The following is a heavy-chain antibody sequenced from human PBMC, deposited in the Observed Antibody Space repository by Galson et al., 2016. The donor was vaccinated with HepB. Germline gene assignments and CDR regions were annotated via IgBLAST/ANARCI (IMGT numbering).Heavy chain of an antibody. J-gene: IGHJ4*02. V-gene: IGHV3-23*01. D-gene: IGHD2-15*01. CDR3: AKDYSGGNYGIHSYYFHS. CDR2: ISSAGGTT. Sequence: SLRLSCAVSGITFSDYAMSWVRQAPGKGLEWVSSISSAGGTTLYTDSVNSRFTISRDNSNNTLYLQMNSLRAEDTAVYFCAKDYSGGNYGIHSYYFHSWGQGTLVTVSA. CDR1: GITFSDYA.